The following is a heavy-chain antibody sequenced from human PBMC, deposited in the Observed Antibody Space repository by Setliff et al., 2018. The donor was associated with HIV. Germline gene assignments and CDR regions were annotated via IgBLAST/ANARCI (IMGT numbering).Heavy chain of an antibody. V-gene: IGHV4-4*09. CDR3: ARDRRITMVRGVMNYYYMDV. Sequence: PSETLSLTCTVSGDSISSYSWNWIRQPPGKGLEWIGYIYSSGSTNYNPSLKSRVTISVDTSKNQFSLKLSSVTAADTAVYYCARDRRITMVRGVMNYYYMDVWGKGTTVTVSS. CDR1: GDSISSYS. D-gene: IGHD3-10*01. CDR2: IYSSGST. J-gene: IGHJ6*03.